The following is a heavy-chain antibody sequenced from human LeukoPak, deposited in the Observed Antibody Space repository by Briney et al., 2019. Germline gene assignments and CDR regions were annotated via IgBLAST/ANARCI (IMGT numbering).Heavy chain of an antibody. D-gene: IGHD2-8*01. V-gene: IGHV3-48*03. J-gene: IGHJ6*02. Sequence: PGGSLRLSCAVSGFIFSSYEMNWVRQTPGKGLEWVSFISSSGSTTHYSDSVKGRFTISRDNARKSLYLQMNSLRPEDTAVYLCARRRGVRGTDDYYGMDVWGQGTTVTVSS. CDR3: ARRRGVRGTDDYYGMDV. CDR2: ISSSGSTT. CDR1: GFIFSSYE.